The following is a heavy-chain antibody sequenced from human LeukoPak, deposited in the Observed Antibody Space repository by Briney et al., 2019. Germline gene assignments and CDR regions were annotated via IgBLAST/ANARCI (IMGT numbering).Heavy chain of an antibody. Sequence: PGGSLRLSCAASGFTFNTYSVNWVRQAPGKGLEWVSHISSSSSTIYYADSVKGRFTISRDSAKTSLYLQMNSLRDEDTAVYYCARVEQQPRAVCGMDVWGPGTTVTVSS. CDR1: GFTFNTYS. V-gene: IGHV3-48*02. D-gene: IGHD6-13*01. CDR2: ISSSSSTI. CDR3: ARVEQQPRAVCGMDV. J-gene: IGHJ6*02.